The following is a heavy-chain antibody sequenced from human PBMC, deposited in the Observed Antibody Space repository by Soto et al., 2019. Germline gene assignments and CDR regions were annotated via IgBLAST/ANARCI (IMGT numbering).Heavy chain of an antibody. J-gene: IGHJ6*03. V-gene: IGHV3-30*18. CDR3: AKDRSPYSSSWHYYYYYYMDV. Sequence: GGSLRLSCAASGFTFSSYGMHWVRQAPGKGLEWVAVISYDGSNKYYADSVKGRFTISRDNSKNTLYLQMNSLRAEDTAVYYCAKDRSPYSSSWHYYYYYYMDVWGKGTTVTVSS. D-gene: IGHD6-13*01. CDR1: GFTFSSYG. CDR2: ISYDGSNK.